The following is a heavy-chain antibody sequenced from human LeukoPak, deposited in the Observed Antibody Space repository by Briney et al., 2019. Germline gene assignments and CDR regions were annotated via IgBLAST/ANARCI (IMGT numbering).Heavy chain of an antibody. CDR2: MNPNNGNT. V-gene: IGHV1-8*01. Sequence: ASVKVSCKTSGYTFTNYDINWVRQATGQGLEWMGWMNPNNGNTGYAQKFQGRVTMTRNTSISTAHMELSSLRSGDTAVYYCARDYTPNNYYYYMDVWGKGTTVTISS. CDR3: ARDYTPNNYYYYMDV. CDR1: GYTFTNYD. D-gene: IGHD3-10*01. J-gene: IGHJ6*03.